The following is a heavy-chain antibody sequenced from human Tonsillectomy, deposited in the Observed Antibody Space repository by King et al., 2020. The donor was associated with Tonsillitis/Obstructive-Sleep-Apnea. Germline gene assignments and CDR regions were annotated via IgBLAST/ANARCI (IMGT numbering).Heavy chain of an antibody. CDR2: INHSGST. CDR3: ARRYCSSTSCYSGEYYFYYYMDV. CDR1: GGSFSGYY. D-gene: IGHD2-2*01. J-gene: IGHJ6*03. V-gene: IGHV4-34*01. Sequence: VQLQQWGAGLLKPSETLSLTCAVYGGSFSGYYWSWIRQPPGKGLEWIGEINHSGSTNYNPSLKSRVTISVDTSKNQISLKLSSVTAVDTAVYYCARRYCSSTSCYSGEYYFYYYMDVWGKGTTVTVSS.